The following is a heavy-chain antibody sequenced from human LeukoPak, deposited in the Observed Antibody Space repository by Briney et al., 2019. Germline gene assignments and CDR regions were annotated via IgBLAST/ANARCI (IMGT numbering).Heavy chain of an antibody. CDR3: ASLYDILTGFDY. D-gene: IGHD3-9*01. J-gene: IGHJ4*02. CDR2: INHSGST. CDR1: GGSFSGYY. V-gene: IGHV4-34*01. Sequence: KPSETLSLTCAVYGGSFSGYYWSWIRQPPGKGLEWIGEINHSGSTNYNPSLKSRVTISVDTSKNQFSLKLSSVTAADTAVYYCASLYDILTGFDYWGQGTLVTVPS.